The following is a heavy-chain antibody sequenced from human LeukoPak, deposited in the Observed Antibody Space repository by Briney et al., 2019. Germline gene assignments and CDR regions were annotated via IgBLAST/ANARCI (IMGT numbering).Heavy chain of an antibody. V-gene: IGHV1-2*02. CDR2: VNPNSGGR. D-gene: IGHD3-22*01. Sequence: ASVKVSCKASGYTFTGYCIDLVRQAPGQGLEWMGGVNPNSGGRKYAQKFQGRVTMTRDTSISTAYMELSRLRFDDTAVYYCARESQEGYYYDNSGMDVWGKGTTVTVSS. J-gene: IGHJ6*04. CDR1: GYTFTGYC. CDR3: ARESQEGYYYDNSGMDV.